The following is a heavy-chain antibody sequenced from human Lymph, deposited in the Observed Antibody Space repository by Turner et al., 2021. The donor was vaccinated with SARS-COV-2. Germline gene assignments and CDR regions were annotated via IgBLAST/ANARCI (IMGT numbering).Heavy chain of an antibody. J-gene: IGHJ1*01. Sequence: QLLLQESGPGLVYPSETLSLTCTVSGGSISSSSYYWGWIRQPPGKGLEWIGNFCYSGSTYYTQSLKSRVTKSEDKSKNQFSLKLNAVTAADTAVYYCGVGTTRWYFQHWGQGTLVTVSS. CDR2: FCYSGST. CDR1: GGSISSSSYY. V-gene: IGHV4-39*01. CDR3: GVGTTRWYFQH. D-gene: IGHD1-26*01.